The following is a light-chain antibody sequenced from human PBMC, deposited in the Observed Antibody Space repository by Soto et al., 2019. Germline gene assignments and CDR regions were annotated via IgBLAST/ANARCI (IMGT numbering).Light chain of an antibody. V-gene: IGLV2-14*03. CDR1: SSDVGGYDY. J-gene: IGLJ1*01. CDR3: SSYTSSSLYV. CDR2: DVS. Sequence: QSALTQPASVSGSPGQSITISCTGTSSDVGGYDYFSWYQHHPGKAPKLMIYDVSNRPSGVSNRLSGSKSGNTASLTISGLQAEDEADYYCSSYTSSSLYVFGTGTKLTVL.